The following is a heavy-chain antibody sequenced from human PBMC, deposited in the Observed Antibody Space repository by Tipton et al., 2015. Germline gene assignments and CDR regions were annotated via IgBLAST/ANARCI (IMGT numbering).Heavy chain of an antibody. Sequence: SLRLSCAASGFIFHDYSMHWVRQTPGKGLEWFSAISWDSSIIKYAASVKGRFTISRDNAKGSLYLQMNSLRLEDTALYYCTNRRRGFDPLDDWGQGTPVIVSS. D-gene: IGHD3-9*01. J-gene: IGHJ4*02. CDR3: TNRRRGFDPLDD. CDR2: ISWDSSII. V-gene: IGHV3-9*01. CDR1: GFIFHDYS.